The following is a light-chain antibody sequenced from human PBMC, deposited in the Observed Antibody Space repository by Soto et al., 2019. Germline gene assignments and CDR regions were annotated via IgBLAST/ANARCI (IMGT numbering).Light chain of an antibody. CDR1: KLGDKY. CDR2: QDD. CDR3: QAWDSSTVV. V-gene: IGLV3-1*01. J-gene: IGLJ2*01. Sequence: SSELTQPPSVSVSPGQTANITCSGNKLGDKYACWYQQKPGQSPVLVIYQDDKRPSGIPERFSGSNSGNTATLTISGTQAMDEADYHCQAWDSSTVVFGGGTQLTVL.